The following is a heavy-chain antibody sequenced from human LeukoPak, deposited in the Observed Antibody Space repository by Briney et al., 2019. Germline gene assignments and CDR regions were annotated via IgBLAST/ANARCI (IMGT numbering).Heavy chain of an antibody. J-gene: IGHJ2*01. D-gene: IGHD6-25*01. V-gene: IGHV4-59*11. CDR3: ARDAAARSNL. Sequence: SETLSLTCTVSGGSISGHHWSWIRQPPGKGLEWIGYIFYDDGGTEYNPSLESRVTISVDTSKNQFSLHLNSVTAADTAIYYCARDAAARSNLWGRGTLGTVAS. CDR1: GGSISGHH. CDR2: IFYDDGGT.